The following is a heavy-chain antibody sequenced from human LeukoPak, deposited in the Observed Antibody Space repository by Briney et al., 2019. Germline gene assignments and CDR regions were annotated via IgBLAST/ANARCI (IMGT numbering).Heavy chain of an antibody. Sequence: SETLSLTCTVSGGSISSYYWSWIRQPPGKGLEWIGYFYYSGSTNYNPSLKSRVTISVDTSKNQFSLKLSSVTAADTAVYYCARVWFGAKGRIKFDPWGQGTLVTVSS. J-gene: IGHJ5*02. CDR2: FYYSGST. D-gene: IGHD3-10*01. CDR1: GGSISSYY. CDR3: ARVWFGAKGRIKFDP. V-gene: IGHV4-59*01.